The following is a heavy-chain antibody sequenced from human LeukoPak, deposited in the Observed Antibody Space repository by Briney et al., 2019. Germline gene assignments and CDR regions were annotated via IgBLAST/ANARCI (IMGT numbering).Heavy chain of an antibody. J-gene: IGHJ3*01. CDR3: VRGAVSAGGVFDV. V-gene: IGHV4-59*01. CDR1: GGSISGYY. D-gene: IGHD2-8*02. CDR2: ISYSGST. Sequence: WETLSLTCTASGGSISGYYWSWIRQSPGKGLECTGYISYSGSTSYNPSLKSRLTISVDTSTNQISLKLNSLSDADTAIYYCVRGAVSAGGVFDVWGQGTLVTVS.